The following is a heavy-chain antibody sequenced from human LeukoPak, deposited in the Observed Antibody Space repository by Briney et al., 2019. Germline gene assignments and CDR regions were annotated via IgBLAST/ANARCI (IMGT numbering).Heavy chain of an antibody. CDR2: IYSGGST. CDR1: GFTASGNN. V-gene: IGHV3-53*01. D-gene: IGHD5-18*01. CDR3: ARDGGYSYGDAFDI. Sequence: GGPLRLSVAASGFTASGNNLSGFGRAPGRGLDGASVIYSGGSTYYADSVKGRFTISRDNSKNTLYLQMNSLRAEDTAVYYCARDGGYSYGDAFDIWGQGTMVTVSS. J-gene: IGHJ3*02.